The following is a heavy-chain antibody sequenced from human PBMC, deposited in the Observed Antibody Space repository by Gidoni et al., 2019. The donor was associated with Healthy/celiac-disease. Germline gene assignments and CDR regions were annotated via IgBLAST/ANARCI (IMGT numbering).Heavy chain of an antibody. J-gene: IGHJ4*02. Sequence: EVQLLESGGGLVQPGGSLRLSCAASGFTFSSYAMSWVRQAPGKGLEWVSAISGSGGSTYYADSGKGRFTISRDNSKNTLYLQMNSLRAEDTAVYYCAKDRSGTMIVVVLWDYWGQGTLVTVSS. CDR3: AKDRSGTMIVVVLWDY. V-gene: IGHV3-23*01. D-gene: IGHD3-22*01. CDR2: ISGSGGST. CDR1: GFTFSSYA.